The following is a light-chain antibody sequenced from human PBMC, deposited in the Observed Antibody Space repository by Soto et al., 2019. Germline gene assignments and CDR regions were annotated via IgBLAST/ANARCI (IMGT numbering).Light chain of an antibody. V-gene: IGKV3-11*01. CDR1: QDIHNH. CDR3: QQRSDWPRIT. Sequence: EILMTQSPATLSVSPGERVTLSCRASQDIHNHMSWFLQKPGQAPRLLIYDASNRATGIPARFSGSGSGTDFTLTISSLEPEDFAVYYCQQRSDWPRITFGQGTRLEIK. CDR2: DAS. J-gene: IGKJ5*01.